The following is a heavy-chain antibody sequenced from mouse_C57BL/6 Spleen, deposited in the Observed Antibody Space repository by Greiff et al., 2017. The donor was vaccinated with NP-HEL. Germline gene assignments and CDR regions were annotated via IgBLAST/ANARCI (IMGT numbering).Heavy chain of an antibody. V-gene: IGHV1-26*01. CDR3: ARFPYYYGSTLDY. D-gene: IGHD1-1*01. CDR1: GYTFTDYY. Sequence: VQLQQSGPELVKPGASVKISCKASGYTFTDYYMNWVKQSHGKSLEWIGDINPNNGGTSYNQKFKGKATLTVDKSSSTAYMELRSLTSEDSAVYYCARFPYYYGSTLDYWGQGTTLTVSS. J-gene: IGHJ2*01. CDR2: INPNNGGT.